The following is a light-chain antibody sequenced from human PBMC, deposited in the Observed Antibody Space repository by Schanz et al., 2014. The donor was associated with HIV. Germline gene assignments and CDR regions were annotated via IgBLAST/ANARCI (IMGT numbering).Light chain of an antibody. J-gene: IGLJ1*01. V-gene: IGLV1-40*01. CDR1: SSNIGAGYD. CDR3: SSHTRRNTLDV. CDR2: GNN. Sequence: QSVLTQPPSASGTPGQRVTISCAGSSSNIGAGYDVHWYHHLPGSAPKLLISGNNNRPSGVPDRFSGSKSGTAASLAISGLQAEDEADYYCSSHTRRNTLDVFGTGTKLTVL.